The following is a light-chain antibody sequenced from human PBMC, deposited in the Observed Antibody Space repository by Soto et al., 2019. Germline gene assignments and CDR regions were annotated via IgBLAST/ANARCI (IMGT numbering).Light chain of an antibody. CDR2: AAS. J-gene: IGKJ2*01. CDR1: QGITRD. CDR3: LQPKSYPYT. Sequence: DIQMTQSPSSLAASVGDRVSITCRASQGITRDLAWYQQKPGKAPKRLIYAASSLQSGVPSRFSGSGSGTEFTLTLSSLQPADFATYYCLQPKSYPYTFGQGNRLEI. V-gene: IGKV1-17*01.